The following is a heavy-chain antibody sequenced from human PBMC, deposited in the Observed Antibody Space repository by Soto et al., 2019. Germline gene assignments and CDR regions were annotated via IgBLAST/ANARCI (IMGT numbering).Heavy chain of an antibody. CDR2: IYYSGST. V-gene: IGHV4-31*03. D-gene: IGHD3-10*01. CDR3: ARGRWFGELHATPFDY. CDR1: GGSISSGGYY. J-gene: IGHJ4*02. Sequence: QVQLQESGPGLVKPSQTLSLTCTVSGGSISSGGYYWSWIRQHPGKGLEWIGYIYYSGSTYYNPSLKSRVTISVDTSKNQFSLKLSSVTAADTAVYYCARGRWFGELHATPFDYWGQGTLVTVSS.